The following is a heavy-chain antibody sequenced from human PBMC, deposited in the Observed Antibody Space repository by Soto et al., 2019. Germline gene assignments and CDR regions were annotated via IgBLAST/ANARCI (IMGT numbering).Heavy chain of an antibody. J-gene: IGHJ6*02. D-gene: IGHD1-26*01. CDR3: GGRQWELLFSYYDGMDV. V-gene: IGHV4-34*01. CDR2: INHSGST. Sequence: SETLSLTCAVYGGSFSGYYWSWIRQPPGKGLEWIGEINHSGSTTYNPSLKSRVTISVATTKNQFSLKLRSVTAADTAVYYCGGRQWELLFSYYDGMDVWGQGTTVTVSS. CDR1: GGSFSGYY.